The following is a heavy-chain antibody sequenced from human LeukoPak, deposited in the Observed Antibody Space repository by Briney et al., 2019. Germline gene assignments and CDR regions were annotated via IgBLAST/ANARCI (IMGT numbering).Heavy chain of an antibody. CDR3: AKELAFWNIVTTIKRGIDF. Sequence: PGGSLRLSCAASRFTFSSYSMNCVRHTPGKRLEWVLTITISGGSTYSAASVRGRFPISRDNSNNTLYLQMNSLRVQARPVFYCAKELAFWNIVTTIKRGIDFWGHGALVTVSS. J-gene: IGHJ4*01. CDR1: RFTFSSYS. V-gene: IGHV3-23*01. CDR2: ITISGGST. D-gene: IGHD5-12*01.